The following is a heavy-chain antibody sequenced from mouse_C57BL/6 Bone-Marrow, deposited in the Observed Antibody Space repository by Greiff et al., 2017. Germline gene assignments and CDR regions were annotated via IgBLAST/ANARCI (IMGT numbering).Heavy chain of an antibody. V-gene: IGHV7-1*01. CDR2: SRNKANDYTT. D-gene: IGHD1-1*01. CDR3: ARESFYYGSLDY. J-gene: IGHJ2*01. Sequence: EVKLVESGGGLVQSGRSLRLSCAASGFTFSDFYMEWVRQAPGKGLEWIAASRNKANDYTTEYSASVKGRFIVSRDTSQSILYLQMNALRAEDTAIYYCARESFYYGSLDYWGQGTTLTVAS. CDR1: GFTFSDFY.